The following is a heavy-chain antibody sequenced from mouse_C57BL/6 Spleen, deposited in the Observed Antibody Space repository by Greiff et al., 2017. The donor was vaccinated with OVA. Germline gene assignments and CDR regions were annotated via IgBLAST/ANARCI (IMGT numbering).Heavy chain of an antibody. Sequence: VQLQQSGPVLVKPGASVKMSCKASGYTFTDYYMNWVKQSHGKSLEWIGVINPYNGGTSYNQKFKGKATLTVDKSSSTAYMELNSLTSEDSAVYYCARARDITTVVAPFDYWGQGTTLTVSS. CDR3: ARARDITTVVAPFDY. D-gene: IGHD1-1*01. CDR2: INPYNGGT. J-gene: IGHJ2*01. V-gene: IGHV1-19*01. CDR1: GYTFTDYY.